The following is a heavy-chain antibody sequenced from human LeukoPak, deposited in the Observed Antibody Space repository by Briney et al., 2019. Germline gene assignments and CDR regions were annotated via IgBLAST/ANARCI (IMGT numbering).Heavy chain of an antibody. Sequence: GGSLRLSCAASGFTFSSYGMHWVRQAPGKGLEWVAVIWYDGSNKYYADSVKGRFTISRDNSKNTPYLQMNSLRAEDTAVYYCARTYCSSTSCPYYYYGMDVWGKGTTVTVSS. J-gene: IGHJ6*04. CDR1: GFTFSSYG. D-gene: IGHD2-2*01. V-gene: IGHV3-33*01. CDR2: IWYDGSNK. CDR3: ARTYCSSTSCPYYYYGMDV.